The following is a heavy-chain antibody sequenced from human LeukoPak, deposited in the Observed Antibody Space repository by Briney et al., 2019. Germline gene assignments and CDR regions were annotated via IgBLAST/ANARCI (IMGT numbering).Heavy chain of an antibody. V-gene: IGHV3-21*01. Sequence: GGSLRLSCAASGFTFSSYSMNWVRQAPGKGLEWDSSISSSSSYIYYADSVKGRFTISRDNAKNSLYLQMNSLRAEDTAVYYCAREEPDYYDSSGYYTYYFDYWGQGTLVTVSS. CDR1: GFTFSSYS. CDR2: ISSSSSYI. J-gene: IGHJ4*02. CDR3: AREEPDYYDSSGYYTYYFDY. D-gene: IGHD3-22*01.